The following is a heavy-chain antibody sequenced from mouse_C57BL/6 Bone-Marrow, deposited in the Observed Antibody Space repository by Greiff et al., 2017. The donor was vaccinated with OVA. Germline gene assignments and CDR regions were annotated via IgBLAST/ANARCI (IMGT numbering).Heavy chain of an antibody. Sequence: QVQLQQSGAELAKPGASVTLSCKASGYTFTSYWMHWVKQRPGQGLEWIGYINPSSGYPKYNQKFKDKATLTADKCSSTAYMQLSSLTYDDSAVYYCSRSGGPAWLAYWGQGTLVTVSA. CDR3: SRSGGPAWLAY. D-gene: IGHD3-1*01. CDR1: GYTFTSYW. J-gene: IGHJ3*01. V-gene: IGHV1-7*01. CDR2: INPSSGYP.